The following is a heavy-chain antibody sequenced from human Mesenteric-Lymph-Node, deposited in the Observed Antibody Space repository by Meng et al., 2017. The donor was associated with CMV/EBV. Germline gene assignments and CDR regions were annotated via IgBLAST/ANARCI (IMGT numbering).Heavy chain of an antibody. CDR3: AKDPDSSGWYYDWFHP. D-gene: IGHD6-19*01. CDR2: ISGSGGST. J-gene: IGHJ5*02. CDR1: GFTFSSYA. Sequence: GGSLRLSCAASGFTFSSYAMSWVRQAPGKGLEWVSAISGSGGSTFYADSVKGRFTISRDNSKNTLYLQMNSLRADDTAVYYCAKDPDSSGWYYDWFHPWGQGTLVTVSS. V-gene: IGHV3-23*01.